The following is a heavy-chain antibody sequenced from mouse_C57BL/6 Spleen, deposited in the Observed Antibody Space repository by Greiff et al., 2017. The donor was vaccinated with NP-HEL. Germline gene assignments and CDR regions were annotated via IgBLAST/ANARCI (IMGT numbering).Heavy chain of an antibody. CDR1: GYTFTDYE. Sequence: QVQLQQSGAELVRPGASVTLSCKASGYTFTDYEMHWVKQTPVHGLEWIGAIDPETGGTAYNQKFTGKAILTADKSSSTAYMELRSLTSEDSAVYYCTINYGSTIYCFDYWAKAPLSQSPQ. CDR2: IDPETGGT. D-gene: IGHD1-1*01. V-gene: IGHV1-15*01. CDR3: TINYGSTIYCFDY. J-gene: IGHJ2*01.